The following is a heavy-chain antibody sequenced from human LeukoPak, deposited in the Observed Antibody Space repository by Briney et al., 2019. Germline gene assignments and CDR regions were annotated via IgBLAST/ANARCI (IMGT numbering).Heavy chain of an antibody. D-gene: IGHD4-23*01. V-gene: IGHV1-69*06. CDR3: AREAVAYTSYYFDY. CDR2: IIPTFGTA. CDR1: GDTFSSYA. Sequence: SVKVSCKASGDTFSSYAITWVRQAPGQGLEWMGRIIPTFGTANYAQRFQGRVTITADKSTSTAYMELSSLRSEDTAVYYCAREAVAYTSYYFDYWGQGTQVTVSS. J-gene: IGHJ4*02.